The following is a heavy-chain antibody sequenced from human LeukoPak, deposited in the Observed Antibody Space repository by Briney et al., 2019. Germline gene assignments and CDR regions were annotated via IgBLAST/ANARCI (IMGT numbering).Heavy chain of an antibody. D-gene: IGHD3-10*01. Sequence: SETLSLTCAVYGGSFSGYYWSWIRQPPGKGLEWIGEINHSGSTNYNPSLKSRVTISVDTSKNQFSLKLSSVTAADTAVYYCARVRSLGSNWFDPWGQGTLVTVSS. CDR1: GGSFSGYY. CDR3: ARVRSLGSNWFDP. CDR2: INHSGST. V-gene: IGHV4-34*01. J-gene: IGHJ5*02.